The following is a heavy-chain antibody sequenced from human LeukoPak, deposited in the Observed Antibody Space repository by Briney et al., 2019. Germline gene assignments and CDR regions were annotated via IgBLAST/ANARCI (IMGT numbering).Heavy chain of an antibody. Sequence: ASVKVSCKASGYTFTGYYLHWVRQAPGQGVEWMGWINPNSGDTNYAQNFQGRVTMTTDTSINTAYMELSRLRSDDTALYYCARLSRSGYSCDYWGQGTLVTVSS. CDR2: INPNSGDT. V-gene: IGHV1-2*02. CDR1: GYTFTGYY. J-gene: IGHJ4*02. D-gene: IGHD3-3*01. CDR3: ARLSRSGYSCDY.